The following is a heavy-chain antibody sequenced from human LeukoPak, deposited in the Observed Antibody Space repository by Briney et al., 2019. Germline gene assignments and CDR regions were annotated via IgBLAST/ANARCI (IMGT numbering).Heavy chain of an antibody. CDR2: IYYSGST. Sequence: SETLSLTCTVSGGSISSYYWSWIRQPPGKGLEWIGYIYYSGSTNYNPSLKSRVTISVDTSKNQLSLKQSSVTAADTAVYYCARLVDTAMAPDYWGQGTLVTVSS. CDR1: GGSISSYY. CDR3: ARLVDTAMAPDY. D-gene: IGHD5-18*01. V-gene: IGHV4-59*08. J-gene: IGHJ4*02.